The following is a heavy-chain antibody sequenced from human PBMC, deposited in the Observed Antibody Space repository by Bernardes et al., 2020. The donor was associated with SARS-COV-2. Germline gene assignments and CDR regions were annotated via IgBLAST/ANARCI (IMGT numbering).Heavy chain of an antibody. V-gene: IGHV3-48*03. CDR2: ISTGGSTK. J-gene: IGHJ4*02. Sequence: GGSLSLSCAASGFTFSSSVMNWVRQAPGQGLEWVSYISTGGSTKYYADSVKGRFTISRDNAKNSLYLQMNSLRAEDTAVYYCAREYTYGFDSWGQGTLVTVSS. CDR3: AREYTYGFDS. D-gene: IGHD5-18*01. CDR1: GFTFSSSV.